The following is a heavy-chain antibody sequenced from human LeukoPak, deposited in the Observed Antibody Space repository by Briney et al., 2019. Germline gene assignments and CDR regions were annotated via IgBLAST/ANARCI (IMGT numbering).Heavy chain of an antibody. CDR1: GFTVSSNY. D-gene: IGHD2-21*02. CDR2: ISGSGGST. CDR3: AKDLEYCGGDCYLEDY. Sequence: GGSLRLSCAASGFTVSSNYMSWVRQAPGKGLEWVSAISGSGGSTYYADSVKGRFTISRDNSKNTLYLQMNSLRAEDTAVYYCAKDLEYCGGDCYLEDYWGQGTLVTVSS. V-gene: IGHV3-23*01. J-gene: IGHJ4*02.